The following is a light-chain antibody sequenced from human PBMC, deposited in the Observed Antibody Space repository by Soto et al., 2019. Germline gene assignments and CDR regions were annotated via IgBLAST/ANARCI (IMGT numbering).Light chain of an antibody. CDR3: SSYTSSTNYV. CDR1: GSDVGGYDY. CDR2: EVT. J-gene: IGLJ1*01. V-gene: IGLV2-14*01. Sequence: QCVQSHPASVSWSPGHSITISCTGTGSDVGGYDYVSWYQHHPGKAPKVMIYEVTNRPSGVSNRFSGSKSGNTASLTISGLLAEEEADHYCSSYTSSTNYVFGTGTKVTVL.